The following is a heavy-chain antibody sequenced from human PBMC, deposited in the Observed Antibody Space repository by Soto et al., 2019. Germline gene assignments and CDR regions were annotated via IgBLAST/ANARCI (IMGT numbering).Heavy chain of an antibody. CDR1: GFTFSSYW. J-gene: IGHJ5*01. CDR2: IKQDGSEE. CDR3: ARDNWDDF. Sequence: GGSLRLSCAASGFTFSSYWMSWVRQAPGKGLGWVANIKQDGSEEYYVDSVKGRFTISRDNAKNSLFLQLNSLRVEDTAVYYCARDNWDDFWGQGTLVTVSS. V-gene: IGHV3-7*01.